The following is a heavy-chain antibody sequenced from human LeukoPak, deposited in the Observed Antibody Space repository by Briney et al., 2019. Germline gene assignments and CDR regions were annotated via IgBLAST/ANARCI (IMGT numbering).Heavy chain of an antibody. CDR2: ISSSGSTI. V-gene: IGHV3-48*03. CDR1: GFIFSSYE. J-gene: IGHJ4*02. CDR3: ARVGYYDSSGF. D-gene: IGHD3-22*01. Sequence: PGGSLRLSCAASGFIFSSYEMNWVRQAPGKGLEWISYISSSGSTIYYADSVKGRFTISRDNAENSLYLQMNSLRAEDTAGYYCARVGYYDSSGFWGQGTLVTVSS.